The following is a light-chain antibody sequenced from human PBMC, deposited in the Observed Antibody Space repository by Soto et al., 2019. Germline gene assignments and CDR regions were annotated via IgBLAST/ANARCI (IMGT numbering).Light chain of an antibody. CDR3: SSYTGGGTLI. J-gene: IGLJ2*01. V-gene: IGLV2-18*02. Sequence: QSALTQPPSVSGSPGQSVTISCTGTSSDIGRHYRVSWYHQSPGTAPKLLIYPVSDRPSGVADRFSGSKSSNTASVVISGLPEDEEDYYYCSSYTGGGTLIFGGGTKLTVL. CDR1: SSDIGRHYR. CDR2: PVS.